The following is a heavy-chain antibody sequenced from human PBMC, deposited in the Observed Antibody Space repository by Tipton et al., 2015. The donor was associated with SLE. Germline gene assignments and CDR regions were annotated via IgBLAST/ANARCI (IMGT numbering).Heavy chain of an antibody. CDR3: ASETSTSSYDAFDI. V-gene: IGHV3-9*01. CDR1: GFTFRNHG. CDR2: ISWNSYSI. J-gene: IGHJ3*02. D-gene: IGHD6-6*01. Sequence: SLRLSCAASGFTFRNHGMHWVRQVPGKGLEWISGISWNSYSIAYADSVKGRFSISRDNAKNSLYLQMNSLRAEDTAVYYCASETSTSSYDAFDIWGQGTMVTVSS.